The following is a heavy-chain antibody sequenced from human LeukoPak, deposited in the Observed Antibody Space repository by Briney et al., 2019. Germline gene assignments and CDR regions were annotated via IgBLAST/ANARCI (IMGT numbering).Heavy chain of an antibody. V-gene: IGHV3-53*04. Sequence: GGSPRLSCAASGFTVSSNYMSWVRQAPGKGLEWVSVIYSGGSTYYADSVKGRFTISRHNSKNTLYLQMNSLRAEDTAVYYCARESDGSGSYYGMDVWGQGTTVTVSS. CDR1: GFTVSSNY. J-gene: IGHJ6*02. CDR2: IYSGGST. CDR3: ARESDGSGSYYGMDV. D-gene: IGHD3-10*01.